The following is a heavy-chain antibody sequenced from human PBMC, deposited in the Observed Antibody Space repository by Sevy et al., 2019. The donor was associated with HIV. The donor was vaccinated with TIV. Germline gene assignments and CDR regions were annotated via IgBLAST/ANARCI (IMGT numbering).Heavy chain of an antibody. D-gene: IGHD6-13*01. CDR1: AFAVSTNY. Sequence: GGSLRLSCQGSAFAVSTNYMSWVRQAPGKGLEWVSIIYSSGTPYNPDSVRGRFTISRDKSKNTVYLQMSSLRADVTAFYHCARDYSRRPGWFDPWGQGTLVTVSS. CDR2: IYSSGTP. V-gene: IGHV3-53*01. CDR3: ARDYSRRPGWFDP. J-gene: IGHJ5*02.